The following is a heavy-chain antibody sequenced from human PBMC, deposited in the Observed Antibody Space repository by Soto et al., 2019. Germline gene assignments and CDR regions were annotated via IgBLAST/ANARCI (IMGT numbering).Heavy chain of an antibody. J-gene: IGHJ6*02. CDR3: AKDPGYSSTYGMDV. CDR2: ISYDGSNK. CDR1: GFTFSSYG. Sequence: QVQLVESGGGVVQPGRSLRLSCAASGFTFSSYGMHWVRQAPGKGLEWVAVISYDGSNKYYADSVKGRFTISRDKSKNTLYLQMNSLRAEDTAVYYCAKDPGYSSTYGMDVWGQGTTVTVSS. D-gene: IGHD6-13*01. V-gene: IGHV3-30*18.